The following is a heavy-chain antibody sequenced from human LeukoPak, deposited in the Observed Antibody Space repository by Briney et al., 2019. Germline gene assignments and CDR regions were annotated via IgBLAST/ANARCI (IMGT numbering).Heavy chain of an antibody. CDR1: GYRFTSWG. D-gene: IGHD3-10*01. CDR3: ARRRGVGRANWFDP. Sequence: SVKVSCKASGYRFTSWGIIWVRQAPGQGLDGMGWISAYNGNTNYAQTLQGRVTMTPDTSTSTAYMELRSLRSDDTAVYYCARRRGVGRANWFDPWGQGTLVTVSS. J-gene: IGHJ5*02. CDR2: ISAYNGNT. V-gene: IGHV1-18*01.